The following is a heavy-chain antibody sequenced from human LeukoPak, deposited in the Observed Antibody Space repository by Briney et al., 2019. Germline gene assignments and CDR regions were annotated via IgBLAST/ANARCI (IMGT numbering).Heavy chain of an antibody. Sequence: SETLSLTCTVSGGSISRYYWSWIRQPAGKGLEWIAYIYYSGSTSYNPSLKSRVTISLDTSKNQLSLKLNSVTAADTAVYYCARLGSASWYFDLWGRGSLVTVSS. D-gene: IGHD3-10*01. CDR3: ARLGSASWYFDL. CDR2: IYYSGST. J-gene: IGHJ2*01. V-gene: IGHV4-59*01. CDR1: GGSISRYY.